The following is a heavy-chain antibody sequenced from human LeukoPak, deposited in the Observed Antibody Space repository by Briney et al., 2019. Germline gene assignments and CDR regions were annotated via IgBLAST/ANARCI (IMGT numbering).Heavy chain of an antibody. V-gene: IGHV3-48*03. Sequence: GGSLRLSCAASGFTFSSYEMNWVRQAPGKGLEWVSYISSSGSTIYYADSVKGRFTISRDNAKNSLYLQMNSLRAKDTAVYYCARGPLYSYGSRLYSWFDPWGQGTLVTVSS. CDR2: ISSSGSTI. D-gene: IGHD5-18*01. CDR1: GFTFSSYE. CDR3: ARGPLYSYGSRLYSWFDP. J-gene: IGHJ5*02.